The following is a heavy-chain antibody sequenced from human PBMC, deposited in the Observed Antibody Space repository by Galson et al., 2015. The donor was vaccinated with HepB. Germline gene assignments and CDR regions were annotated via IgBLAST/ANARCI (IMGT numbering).Heavy chain of an antibody. V-gene: IGHV3-23*01. J-gene: IGHJ4*02. CDR3: AKDARRRDGNTDFDH. CDR1: GFSFSDYA. Sequence: SLRLSCAASGFSFSDYAMSWVRQAPGKALEWVSIIGDSPDWTVYADSVKGRFTISRDSFTSTLYLQMNSLRAEDTAIYYCAKDARRRDGNTDFDHWGQGTLVAVSS. CDR2: IGDSPDWT. D-gene: IGHD5-24*01.